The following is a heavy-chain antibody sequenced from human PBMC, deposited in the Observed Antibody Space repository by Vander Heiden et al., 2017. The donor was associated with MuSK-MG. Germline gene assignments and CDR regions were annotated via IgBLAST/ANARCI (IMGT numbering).Heavy chain of an antibody. CDR3: ARVFASYYYDSSGYPSGMDV. CDR1: GGSFRGYY. Sequence: QVQLQQWGAGLLKPSETLSLTCAVYGGSFRGYYWSWIRQPPGKGLEWIGEINHSGSTNYNPSLKSRVTISVDTSKNQCSLKLSSVTAADTAVYYCARVFASYYYDSSGYPSGMDVWGQGTTVTVAS. V-gene: IGHV4-34*01. D-gene: IGHD3-22*01. J-gene: IGHJ6*02. CDR2: INHSGST.